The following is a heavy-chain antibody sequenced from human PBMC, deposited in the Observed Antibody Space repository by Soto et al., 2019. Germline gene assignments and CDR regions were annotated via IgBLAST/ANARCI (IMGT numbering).Heavy chain of an antibody. J-gene: IGHJ6*03. CDR1: GYTFTSYD. CDR3: ARGPGIFGVGRGPYYYYMDV. V-gene: IGHV1-8*01. D-gene: IGHD3-3*01. CDR2: MNPNSGNT. Sequence: ASVKVSCKASGYTFTSYDINWVRQATGQGLEWMGWMNPNSGNTGYAQKFQGRVTMTRNTSISTAYMELSSLRSEDTAVYYCARGPGIFGVGRGPYYYYMDVWGKGTTVTVSS.